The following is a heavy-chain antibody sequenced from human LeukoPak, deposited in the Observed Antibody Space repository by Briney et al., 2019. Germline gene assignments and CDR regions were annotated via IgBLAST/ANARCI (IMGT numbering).Heavy chain of an antibody. J-gene: IGHJ3*02. V-gene: IGHV4-4*07. CDR3: ARQAYDTGYDAFDI. CDR2: IYSSGST. Sequence: SETLSLTCTVSGGSISNYYWSWIRQPAGKGLEWIGRIYSSGSTNYNPSLKSRVTMSVDTSKNQFSLELSSVTAADTAVYYCARQAYDTGYDAFDIWGQGTIVTVSS. D-gene: IGHD3-22*01. CDR1: GGSISNYY.